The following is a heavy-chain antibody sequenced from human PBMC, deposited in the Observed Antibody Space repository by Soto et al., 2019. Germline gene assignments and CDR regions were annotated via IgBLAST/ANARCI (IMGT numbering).Heavy chain of an antibody. J-gene: IGHJ4*02. CDR3: AVAVAGPTAIGY. D-gene: IGHD6-19*01. Sequence: GGSLRLSCAASGFTFSSYWMHWVRQAPGKGLVWVSRINSDGSSTSYADSVKGRFTISRDNAKNTLYLQMNSLRAEDTAVNYCAVAVAGPTAIGYWGQGTLVTVSS. CDR2: INSDGSST. V-gene: IGHV3-74*01. CDR1: GFTFSSYW.